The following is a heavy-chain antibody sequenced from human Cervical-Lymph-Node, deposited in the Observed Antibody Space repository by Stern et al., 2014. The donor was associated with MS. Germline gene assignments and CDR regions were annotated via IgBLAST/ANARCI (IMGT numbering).Heavy chain of an antibody. CDR2: ISGYTGET. J-gene: IGHJ6*02. Sequence: QMQLVQSGAEVRKPGASVKVSCRASGYTFTSYGLSWVRRAPGQGLEWMGWISGYTGETNYAQKFQGLVNLTTDKSTITDHMDLTSLRSDDTAMYYCARGPYCSSTSCYTNGYHFYGLDVWGQGTTVTVSS. D-gene: IGHD2-2*02. CDR1: GYTFTSYG. CDR3: ARGPYCSSTSCYTNGYHFYGLDV. V-gene: IGHV1-18*01.